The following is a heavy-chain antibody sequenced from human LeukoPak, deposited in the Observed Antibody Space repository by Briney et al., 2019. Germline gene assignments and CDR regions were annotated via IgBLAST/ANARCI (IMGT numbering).Heavy chain of an antibody. CDR2: IYYIGST. Sequence: SETLSLTCTVSGGSMSNHYWSWIRQPPGKGLEWIGYIYYIGSTNYNPSLKSRVTISVDTSKNQFSLKLSSVTAADTAVYYCAREDGYCSSTSCHNWFDPWGQGTLATVSS. CDR1: GGSMSNHY. V-gene: IGHV4-59*11. CDR3: AREDGYCSSTSCHNWFDP. D-gene: IGHD2-2*01. J-gene: IGHJ5*02.